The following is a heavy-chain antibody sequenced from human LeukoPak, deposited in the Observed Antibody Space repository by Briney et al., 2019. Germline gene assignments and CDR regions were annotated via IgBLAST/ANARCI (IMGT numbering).Heavy chain of an antibody. CDR2: IYSGGST. Sequence: GGSLRLSCAASGFTFSSNYMSWVRQAPGKGLEWVSFIYSGGSTYYSDSVKGGFTISRDNSKNTLYLQMNSLRAEDTAVYYCARVTRGYYAFDIWRQGTMVTVSS. V-gene: IGHV3-53*01. CDR3: ARVTRGYYAFDI. J-gene: IGHJ3*02. CDR1: GFTFSSNY. D-gene: IGHD3-22*01.